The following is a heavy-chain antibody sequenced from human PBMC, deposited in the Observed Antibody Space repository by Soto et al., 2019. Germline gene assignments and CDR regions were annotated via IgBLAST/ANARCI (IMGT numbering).Heavy chain of an antibody. CDR1: GFTFSSYW. D-gene: IGHD7-27*01. CDR3: ARRRGTVGPFNWGGRGDAFDI. Sequence: GGSLRISCAASGFTFSSYWMSWVRQAPGKGLEWVANIKQDGSEKDYVDSVKGRFTISRDNAKNSLYLQMNSLRAEDAAVYCCARRRGTVGPFNWGGRGDAFDICGQVTMVTVSS. CDR2: IKQDGSEK. V-gene: IGHV3-7*03. J-gene: IGHJ3*02.